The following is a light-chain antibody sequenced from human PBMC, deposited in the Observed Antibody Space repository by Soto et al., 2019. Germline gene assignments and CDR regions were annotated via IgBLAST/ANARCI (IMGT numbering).Light chain of an antibody. CDR3: SSYTSSSTYV. J-gene: IGLJ1*01. V-gene: IGLV2-14*01. CDR1: SSDVGEYNS. Sequence: ALTQPASVSGSPGQSITISCTGTSSDVGEYNSVSWYQQHPGKAPKLIIYEVTNRPSGVSDRLSGSKSGNTASLTISGLQAEDEADYYCSSYTSSSTYVFGVGTKVTVL. CDR2: EVT.